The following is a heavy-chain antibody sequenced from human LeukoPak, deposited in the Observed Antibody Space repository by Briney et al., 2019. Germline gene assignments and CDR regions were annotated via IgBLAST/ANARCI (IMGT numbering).Heavy chain of an antibody. J-gene: IGHJ4*02. D-gene: IGHD5-18*01. CDR3: ARDSYGLDY. CDR1: GFTFSSYD. V-gene: IGHV3-33*01. CDR2: IWYDGSNK. Sequence: PGGSLRLSCAASGFTFSSYDMHWVRQAPGKGLEWVAVIWYDGSNKYYADSVNGRFTIPRDNSKNTLYLQMNSLRAEDTAVYYCARDSYGLDYWGQGTLVTVSS.